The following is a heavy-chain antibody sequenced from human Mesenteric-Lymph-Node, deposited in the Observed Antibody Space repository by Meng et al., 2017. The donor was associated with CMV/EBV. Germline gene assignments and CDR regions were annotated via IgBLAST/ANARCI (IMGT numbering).Heavy chain of an antibody. CDR3: ARGGARGYYYGMDV. CDR2: IYYSGST. V-gene: IGHV4-61*01. Sequence: SETLSLTCTVSGGSVSSGSYYWSWIRQPPGKGLEWIGYIYYSGSTNYNPSLKSRVTISVDTSKNQFSLKLSSVTAADTAVYYCARGGARGYYYGMDVWGQGTTVTVSS. J-gene: IGHJ6*02. D-gene: IGHD1-26*01. CDR1: GGSVSSGSYY.